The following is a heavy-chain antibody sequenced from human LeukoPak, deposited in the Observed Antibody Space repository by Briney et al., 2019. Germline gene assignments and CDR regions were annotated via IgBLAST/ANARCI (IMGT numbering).Heavy chain of an antibody. CDR1: GFTFSSYG. CDR2: ISYDGSNK. Sequence: GGSLRLSCAASGFTFSSYGMHWVRQAPGKGLEWVAVISYDGSNKYYADSVKGRFTISRDNSKNTLYLQMNSLRAEDTAVYYCAKSGGYYYYYGMDVWGPGTTVTVSS. D-gene: IGHD3-16*01. J-gene: IGHJ6*02. V-gene: IGHV3-30*18. CDR3: AKSGGYYYYYGMDV.